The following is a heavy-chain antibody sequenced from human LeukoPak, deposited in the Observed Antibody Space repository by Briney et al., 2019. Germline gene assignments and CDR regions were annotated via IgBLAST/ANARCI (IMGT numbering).Heavy chain of an antibody. D-gene: IGHD3-3*01. CDR1: GGSIRSYY. J-gene: IGHJ4*02. V-gene: IGHV4-59*01. CDR3: ARSYDTNFDY. CDR2: IYFSGST. Sequence: SETLSLTCTVSGGSIRSYYWSWIRQPPGKGLEWIGYIYFSGSTSYNPSPKSRVTISVDRSKNQFSLKLSSVAAADTAVYYCARSYDTNFDYWGQGTLVTVPS.